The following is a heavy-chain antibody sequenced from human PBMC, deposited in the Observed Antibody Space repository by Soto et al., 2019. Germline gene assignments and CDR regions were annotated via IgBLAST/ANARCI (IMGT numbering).Heavy chain of an antibody. CDR2: ISTDGTEK. D-gene: IGHD2-8*01. CDR3: VKEGGTLTNVVKYPFDI. V-gene: IGHV3-30*14. CDR1: GFTFSSYV. J-gene: IGHJ3*02. Sequence: VQLVESGGGVAQPGESLRLSCVASGFTFSSYVIHWVRQAPGKGLEWVALISTDGTEKHYPGSVRGRFTISRDNSKNTLYLPMNSLKTEDTAVYYCVKEGGTLTNVVKYPFDIWGQGTTVTVSS.